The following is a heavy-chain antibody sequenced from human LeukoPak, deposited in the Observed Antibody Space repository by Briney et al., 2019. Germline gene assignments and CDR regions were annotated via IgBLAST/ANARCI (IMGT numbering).Heavy chain of an antibody. CDR1: GFTFSSYS. D-gene: IGHD6-19*01. CDR2: ISSSSSTI. Sequence: PGGSLRLSCAASGFTFSSYSMNWVRQAPGKGLEWVSYISSSSSTIYYAGSVKGRFTISRDNAKNSLYLQMNSLRDEDTAVYYCARDKVAVAGIPFDYWGQGTLVTVSS. CDR3: ARDKVAVAGIPFDY. J-gene: IGHJ4*02. V-gene: IGHV3-48*02.